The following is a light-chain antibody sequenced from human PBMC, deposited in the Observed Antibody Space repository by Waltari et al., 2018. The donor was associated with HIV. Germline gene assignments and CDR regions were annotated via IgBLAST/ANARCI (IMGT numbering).Light chain of an antibody. J-gene: IGKJ3*01. CDR1: QTISTS. CDR3: QQSYSSPLT. Sequence: DIQLTQSPSSLSASVGDVVPITCRSSQTISTSLNWYQQKPVKAPKSLSSSASSLQSGVPSRFSASGSGTDFTLTISNLQPDDYATYYCQQSYSSPLTFGPGTEVDVK. V-gene: IGKV1-39*01. CDR2: SAS.